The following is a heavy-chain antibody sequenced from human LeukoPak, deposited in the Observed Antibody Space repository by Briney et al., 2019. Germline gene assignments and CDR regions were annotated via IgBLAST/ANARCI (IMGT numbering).Heavy chain of an antibody. V-gene: IGHV4-34*01. CDR2: INHSGST. CDR3: VRAGGLFFDF. D-gene: IGHD3-10*01. CDR1: GGSISSYY. J-gene: IGHJ4*02. Sequence: SETLSLTCTVSGGSISSYYWSWIRQPPGKGLEWIGEINHSGSTNYSPSLKSRVTIAVDTSKNQFSLKLSSVTAADTAVYYCVRAGGLFFDFWGQGTLVSVSS.